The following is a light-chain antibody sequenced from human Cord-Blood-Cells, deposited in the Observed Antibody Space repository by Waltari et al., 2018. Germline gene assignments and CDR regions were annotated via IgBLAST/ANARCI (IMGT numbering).Light chain of an antibody. CDR1: QGISSY. CDR2: AAS. Sequence: AIRMTQSPSSLSASTGDRVTITCRASQGISSYLAWYQQKPGKAPKLLIYAASSLQSGVPSRCSGSGSGTDFTLTISSLQPEDFATYYCQQSYRTFGQGTKVEIK. J-gene: IGKJ1*01. CDR3: QQSYRT. V-gene: IGKV1-8*01.